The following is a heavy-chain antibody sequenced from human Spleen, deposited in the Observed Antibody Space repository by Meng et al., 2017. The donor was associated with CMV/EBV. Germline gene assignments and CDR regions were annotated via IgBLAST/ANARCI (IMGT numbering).Heavy chain of an antibody. V-gene: IGHV1-8*01. CDR1: GYTFTSYD. Sequence: ASVKVSCKASGYTFTSYDINWVRQATGQGLEWMGWMNPNSGNTGYAQKFQGRVTMTRNTSISTAYMELSSLRSEDTAVYYCARDSPHPNWFDPWGQGTLVTVSS. CDR3: ARDSPHPNWFDP. J-gene: IGHJ5*02. CDR2: MNPNSGNT.